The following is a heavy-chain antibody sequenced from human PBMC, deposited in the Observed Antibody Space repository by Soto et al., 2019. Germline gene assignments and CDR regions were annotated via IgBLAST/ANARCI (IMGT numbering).Heavy chain of an antibody. CDR3: AKAPLWFGELS. J-gene: IGHJ1*01. D-gene: IGHD3-10*01. Sequence: GGSLRLSCAASGFTFSSYAMSWVPQAPGKGLEWVSAISGSGDSTYYADSVEGRFTISRDNSKNTLYLQMNSLRAEDTAVYYCAKAPLWFGELSWGQGTLVTVSS. CDR2: ISGSGDST. V-gene: IGHV3-23*01. CDR1: GFTFSSYA.